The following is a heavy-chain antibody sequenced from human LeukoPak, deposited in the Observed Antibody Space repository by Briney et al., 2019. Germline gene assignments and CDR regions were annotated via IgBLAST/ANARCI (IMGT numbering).Heavy chain of an antibody. CDR3: ARDLSSGWNPFFDY. V-gene: IGHV4-59*01. D-gene: IGHD6-19*01. CDR2: IYYSGST. J-gene: IGHJ4*02. Sequence: SETLSLTCTVSGGSISSYYWSWIRQPPGKGLEWIGYIYYSGSTNYNPSLKSRVTISVDTSKNQFSLKLSSVTAADTAVYYCARDLSSGWNPFFDYWGQGTLVTVSS. CDR1: GGSISSYY.